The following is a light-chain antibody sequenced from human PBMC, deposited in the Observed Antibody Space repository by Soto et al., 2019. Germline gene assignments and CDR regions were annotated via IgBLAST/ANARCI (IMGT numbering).Light chain of an antibody. CDR2: SNN. Sequence: QSVLTQPPSASGTPGQRVTISCSGSSSNIGSNTVNWYQQLPGTAPKLLIYSNNQRPSGVPDRFSCSKSGTSASLAISGLQSEDEVDYYCAAWDDSMNAYVFGTGTKVTVL. J-gene: IGLJ1*01. CDR1: SSNIGSNT. V-gene: IGLV1-44*01. CDR3: AAWDDSMNAYV.